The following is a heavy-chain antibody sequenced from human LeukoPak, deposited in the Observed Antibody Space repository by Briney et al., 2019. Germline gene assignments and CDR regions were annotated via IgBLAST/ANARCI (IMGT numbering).Heavy chain of an antibody. CDR2: TYYRAKWYN. Sequence: SQTLSLTCAISADSVSINTAGWNWIRQAPSNGLEWLGRTYYRAKWYNEYAVSVKSRITINPDTSNHQFSLQLNSMPPEDTAVYYCASGKQWIDYWGQGTLVTVSS. CDR1: ADSVSINTAG. D-gene: IGHD6-19*01. V-gene: IGHV6-1*01. J-gene: IGHJ4*02. CDR3: ASGKQWIDY.